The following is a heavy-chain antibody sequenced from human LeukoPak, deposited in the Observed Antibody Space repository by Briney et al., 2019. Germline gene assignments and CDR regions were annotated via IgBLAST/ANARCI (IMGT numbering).Heavy chain of an antibody. CDR2: IKQDGSEK. Sequence: GRSLRLSCAASGFTFSSYWMSWVRQAPGKGLEWVANIKQDGSEKYYVDSVKGRFTISRDNAKNSLYLQMNSLRAEDTAVYYCARVRFLEWLFGYLDYWGQGTLVTVSS. CDR1: GFTFSSYW. J-gene: IGHJ4*02. V-gene: IGHV3-7*04. D-gene: IGHD3-3*01. CDR3: ARVRFLEWLFGYLDY.